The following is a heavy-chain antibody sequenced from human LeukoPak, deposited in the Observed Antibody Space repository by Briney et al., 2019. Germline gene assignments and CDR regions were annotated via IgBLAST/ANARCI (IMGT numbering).Heavy chain of an antibody. CDR2: INPNSGGT. V-gene: IGHV1-2*02. Sequence: ASVKVSCKASGYTFTGYYMHWVRQAPGQGLEWMGWINPNSGGTNYAQKFQGGVTMTRDTSISTAYMELSRLRSDDTAVYYCARAAAAGSDAFDIWGQGTMVTVSS. CDR3: ARAAAAGSDAFDI. CDR1: GYTFTGYY. J-gene: IGHJ3*02. D-gene: IGHD6-13*01.